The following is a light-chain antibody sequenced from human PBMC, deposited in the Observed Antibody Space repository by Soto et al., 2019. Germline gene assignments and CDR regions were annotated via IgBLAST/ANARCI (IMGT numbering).Light chain of an antibody. Sequence: SYELTQPPSVSVAPGKTARITCGGNNIGSKSVHWYQQKPGQAPVLVIYYDSDRPSGIPERFSGSNSGNTANLTISRVEAGDEADYYCQVWDSSSDQPVVFGGGTKVTVL. CDR1: NIGSKS. V-gene: IGLV3-21*04. CDR3: QVWDSSSDQPVV. J-gene: IGLJ2*01. CDR2: YDS.